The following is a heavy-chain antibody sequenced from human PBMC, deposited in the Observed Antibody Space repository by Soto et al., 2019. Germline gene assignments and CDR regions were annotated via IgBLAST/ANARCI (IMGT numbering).Heavy chain of an antibody. V-gene: IGHV1-8*01. CDR1: GHTFTSYD. Sequence: ASVKVSCKASGHTFTSYDIYWVRQATGQGLEWMGWMNPNTGNSGYAQKFQGRVTMTSDTSISTAHMELSSLRSEDTAVYYCARRAETNGWNGFGADKYYFDFWGQGTLVTVSS. CDR2: MNPNTGNS. CDR3: ARRAETNGWNGFGADKYYFDF. J-gene: IGHJ4*02. D-gene: IGHD1-1*01.